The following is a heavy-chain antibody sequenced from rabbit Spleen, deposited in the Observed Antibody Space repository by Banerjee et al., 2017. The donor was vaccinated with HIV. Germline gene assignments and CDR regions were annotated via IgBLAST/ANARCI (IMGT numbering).Heavy chain of an antibody. CDR3: ARDLVTVIGWNFNL. V-gene: IGHV1S47*01. Sequence: EESGGDLVKPGGSLTLSCKASGFDFSRTGVSWVRQAPGKGLEWIGYIDLLFGTTYYANWVNGRFTISSHNAHNTLYLQLHSLTAADMATYICARDLVTVIGWNFNLWGQGTLVTVS. CDR1: GFDFSRTG. J-gene: IGHJ4*01. D-gene: IGHD5-1*01. CDR2: IDLLFGTT.